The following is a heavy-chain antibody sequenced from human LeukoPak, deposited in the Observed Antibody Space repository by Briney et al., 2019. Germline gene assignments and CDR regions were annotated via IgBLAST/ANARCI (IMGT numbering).Heavy chain of an antibody. CDR1: GYTFNRYG. CDR2: INTNTGNP. Sequence: ASVKVSCRASGYTFNRYGMNWVRQAPGHGLEWMGWINTNTGNPTYAQGFTGRFVFSLDTSVSTAYLQINSLKAEDTAVYYCARDSISGSYVHYDNWGQGTLVTVSS. D-gene: IGHD1-26*01. J-gene: IGHJ4*02. CDR3: ARDSISGSYVHYDN. V-gene: IGHV7-4-1*02.